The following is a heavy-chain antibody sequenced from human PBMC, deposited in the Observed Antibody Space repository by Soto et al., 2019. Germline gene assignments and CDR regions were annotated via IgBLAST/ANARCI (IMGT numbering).Heavy chain of an antibody. D-gene: IGHD4-17*01. CDR3: AHRTTVTTFGY. CDR1: GFSLSTVGVG. J-gene: IGHJ4*02. V-gene: IGHV2-5*02. Sequence: QITLKESGPTLVKPTQTLTLTCTFSGFSLSTVGVGVGWIRQPPGKALEWLALIYWDDDKHYSPSLKSRLTITKDTSKTQVVLAMTNTGPVDTATYYGAHRTTVTTFGYWGQGTLVTVSS. CDR2: IYWDDDK.